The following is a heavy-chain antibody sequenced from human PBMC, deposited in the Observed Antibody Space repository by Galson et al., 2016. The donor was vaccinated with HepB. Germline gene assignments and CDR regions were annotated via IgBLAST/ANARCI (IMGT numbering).Heavy chain of an antibody. CDR2: TYYSGRT. D-gene: IGHD6-19*01. V-gene: IGHV4-59*01. Sequence: SETLSLTCTVSGASISGYYLSWIRQPPGKGLEWLGYTYYSGRTHYTPSLKSRVTISVDTSKNQFSLKLSSVTAADTAVYYCARDDSGGWYGFHYGMDVWGQGTTVTVSS. CDR3: ARDDSGGWYGFHYGMDV. CDR1: GASISGYY. J-gene: IGHJ6*02.